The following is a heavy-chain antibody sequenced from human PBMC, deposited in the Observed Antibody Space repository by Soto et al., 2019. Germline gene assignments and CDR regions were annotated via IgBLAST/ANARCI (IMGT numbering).Heavy chain of an antibody. CDR1: GGSFSGYY. CDR3: ARDRNDYSLDC. J-gene: IGHJ4*02. D-gene: IGHD4-4*01. CDR2: INHSGST. V-gene: IGHV4-34*01. Sequence: SETLSLTCAVYGGSFSGYYWSWIRQPPGKGLEWIGEINHSGSTNYNPSLKSRFTISRDNAKNSPFLQMNSLRAEDTAVYFCARDRNDYSLDCWGQGTLVTVSS.